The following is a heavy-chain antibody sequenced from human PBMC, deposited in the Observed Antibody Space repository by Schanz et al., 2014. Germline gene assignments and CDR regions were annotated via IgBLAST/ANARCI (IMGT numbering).Heavy chain of an antibody. D-gene: IGHD3-9*01. CDR2: ISAYNGNT. Sequence: QVQLVQSGAEAKKPGASVRVSCKASGYTFTTYAMSWVRQAPGQGLEWMGWISAYNGNTKYPQKLQGRVTMTTDTSTSTAYMELRSLRSDDTAVYYCARDAADFYDILTEEDYWGQGTLXTVSS. J-gene: IGHJ4*02. V-gene: IGHV1-18*01. CDR1: GYTFTTYA. CDR3: ARDAADFYDILTEEDY.